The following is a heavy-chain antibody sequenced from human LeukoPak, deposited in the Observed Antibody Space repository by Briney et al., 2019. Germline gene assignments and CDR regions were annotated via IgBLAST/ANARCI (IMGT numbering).Heavy chain of an antibody. V-gene: IGHV3-53*01. J-gene: IGHJ6*02. CDR3: AKTCKIKNYYYYYGMDV. CDR2: LYYQGNT. Sequence: GGSLRLSCAASGFTVSSNHMNWVRQAPGKGLEWVSILYYQGNTYYADSVKGRFTISRDNSKNTLYLQMNSLRAEDTAVYYCAKTCKIKNYYYYYGMDVWGQGTTVTVSS. CDR1: GFTVSSNH.